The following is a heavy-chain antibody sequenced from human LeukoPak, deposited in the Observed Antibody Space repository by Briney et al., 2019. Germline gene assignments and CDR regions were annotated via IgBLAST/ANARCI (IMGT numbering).Heavy chain of an antibody. J-gene: IGHJ4*02. V-gene: IGHV3-30*07. Sequence: PGGSLRLSCAASGFTFSSYAMHWVRQAPGKGLEWVAVISYDGSNKYYADSVKGRFTISRDNAKNSLYLQMNSLRAEDTAVYYCARGIAAANTPRFNEKTFDYWGQGTLVTVSS. CDR1: GFTFSSYA. D-gene: IGHD6-13*01. CDR3: ARGIAAANTPRFNEKTFDY. CDR2: ISYDGSNK.